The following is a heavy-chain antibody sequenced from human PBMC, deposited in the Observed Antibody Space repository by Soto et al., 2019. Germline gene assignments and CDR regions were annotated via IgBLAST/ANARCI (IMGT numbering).Heavy chain of an antibody. CDR2: IGGTGGIT. D-gene: IGHD6-13*01. CDR1: GFTFSSYV. CDR3: AKGDKSSWYGTHLAIDY. V-gene: IGHV3-23*01. J-gene: IGHJ4*02. Sequence: PGGSLRLSCAASGFTFSSYVMNWVRQAPGKGLEWVSVIGGTGGITYYADSVKGRFTISRDNSKNTLDLQMNSLRAEDTAIYYCAKGDKSSWYGTHLAIDYWGQGTRVTVSS.